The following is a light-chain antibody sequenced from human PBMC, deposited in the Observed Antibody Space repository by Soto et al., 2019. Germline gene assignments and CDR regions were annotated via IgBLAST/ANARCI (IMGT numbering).Light chain of an antibody. Sequence: QAVVTQPPSASGTPGQGVTISCSGSSSNIGVNTVNWYQQLPGTAPKLLIYSNNLRPSGVPDRFSGSKSGTSASLAISGLQSEDEADYLCASWDDSLNGVVFGGGTKLTVL. CDR3: ASWDDSLNGVV. CDR1: SSNIGVNT. V-gene: IGLV1-44*01. CDR2: SNN. J-gene: IGLJ2*01.